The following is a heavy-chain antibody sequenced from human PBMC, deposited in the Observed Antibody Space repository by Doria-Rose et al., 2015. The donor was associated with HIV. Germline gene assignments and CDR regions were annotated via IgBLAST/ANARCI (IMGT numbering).Heavy chain of an antibody. CDR3: ARIKSSRWYHKYYFDF. Sequence: QESGPVLVKPTETLTLTCTVSGVSLSSPGMGVSWIRQPPGKALEWLANIFSDDERSYKTSLKSRLTISRRPPKSQVVLTMTDMDPVDTATYYCARIKSSRWYHKYYFDFWGQGTLVIVSA. J-gene: IGHJ4*02. V-gene: IGHV2-26*01. D-gene: IGHD6-13*01. CDR2: IFSDDER. CDR1: GVSLSSPGMG.